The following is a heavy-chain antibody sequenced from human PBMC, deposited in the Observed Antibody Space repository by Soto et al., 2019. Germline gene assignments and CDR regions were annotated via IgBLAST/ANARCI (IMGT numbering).Heavy chain of an antibody. CDR2: ISSYGSRT. J-gene: IGHJ3*02. CDR1: GFTFSSYW. V-gene: IGHV3-74*01. D-gene: IGHD3-22*01. Sequence: EVQLVESGGGLVQPGGSLRLSCEASGFTFSSYWMHWVRQGPGKELVWVSRISSYGSRTNYQDSVKGRFTISRANAKNTLYLQMNSLTADDTAVYYCARCWDYYDSSSYFAGDDFDTVGDGTMVTVSS. CDR3: ARCWDYYDSSSYFAGDDFDT.